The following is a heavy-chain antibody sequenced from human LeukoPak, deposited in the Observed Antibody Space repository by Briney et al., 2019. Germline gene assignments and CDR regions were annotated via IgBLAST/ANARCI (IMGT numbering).Heavy chain of an antibody. CDR1: GFTFSSYE. CDR3: ARAPLTYYYGSGSYYWGGFDY. V-gene: IGHV3-48*03. CDR2: ISSSGSTI. D-gene: IGHD3-10*01. Sequence: PGGSLRLSCAASGFTFSSYEMNRVRQAPGKGLEWVSYISSSGSTIYYADSVKGRFTISRDNAKNSLYLQMNSLRAEDTAVYYCARAPLTYYYGSGSYYWGGFDYWGQGTLVTVSS. J-gene: IGHJ4*02.